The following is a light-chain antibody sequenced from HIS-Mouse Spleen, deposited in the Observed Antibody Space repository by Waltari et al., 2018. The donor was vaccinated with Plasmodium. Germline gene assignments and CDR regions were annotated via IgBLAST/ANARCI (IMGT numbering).Light chain of an antibody. V-gene: IGLV2-23*01. CDR1: SSDVGRYNL. Sequence: QSALTQPAPVSGSPGQSTTISCPGTSSDVGRYNLVSWYQQHPGKAPKLMIYEGSKRPSGVSNRFSGSKSGNTASLTISGLQAEDEADYYCCSYAGSTTWVFGGGTKLTVL. J-gene: IGLJ3*02. CDR3: CSYAGSTTWV. CDR2: EGS.